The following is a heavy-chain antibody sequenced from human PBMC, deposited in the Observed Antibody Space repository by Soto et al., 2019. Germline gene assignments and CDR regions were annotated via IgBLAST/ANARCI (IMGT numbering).Heavy chain of an antibody. Sequence: PSETLSLACTVSGGSISSGGYYWSWIRQHPGKGLEWIGYIYYSGSTYYNPSLKSRVTISVDTSKNQFSLKLSSVTAADTAVYYCARGYVLRFLEWFHNWFAPWGQGTLVTVSS. CDR3: ARGYVLRFLEWFHNWFAP. V-gene: IGHV4-31*03. D-gene: IGHD3-3*01. J-gene: IGHJ5*02. CDR2: IYYSGST. CDR1: GGSISSGGYY.